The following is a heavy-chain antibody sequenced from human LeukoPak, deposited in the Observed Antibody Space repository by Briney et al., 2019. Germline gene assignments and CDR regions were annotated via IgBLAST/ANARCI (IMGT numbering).Heavy chain of an antibody. Sequence: SETLSLTCTVSGGPISSYYWSWIRQPPGKGLEWIGYIYYSGSTNYNPSLKSRVTISVDTSKNQFSLKLSSVTAADTAVYYCARGRGCSGGSCYSNWFDPWGQGTLVTVSS. D-gene: IGHD2-15*01. CDR3: ARGRGCSGGSCYSNWFDP. V-gene: IGHV4-59*01. J-gene: IGHJ5*02. CDR2: IYYSGST. CDR1: GGPISSYY.